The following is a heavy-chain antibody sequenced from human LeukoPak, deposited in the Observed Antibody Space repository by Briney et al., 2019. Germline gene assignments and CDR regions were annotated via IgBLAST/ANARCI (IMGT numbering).Heavy chain of an antibody. V-gene: IGHV4-59*01. CDR1: GGSISSYY. Sequence: PSETLSLTCTVSGGSISSYYWSWIRQPPGKGLEWIGYIYYSGSTNYNPSLKSRVTISVDTSKNQFSLKLSSVTAADTAVYYCARSRPHYYDSYFQHRGQGTLVTVSS. D-gene: IGHD3-22*01. CDR2: IYYSGST. CDR3: ARSRPHYYDSYFQH. J-gene: IGHJ1*01.